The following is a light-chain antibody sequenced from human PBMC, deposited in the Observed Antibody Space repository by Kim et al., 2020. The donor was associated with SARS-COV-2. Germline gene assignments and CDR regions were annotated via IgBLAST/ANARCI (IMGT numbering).Light chain of an antibody. Sequence: AAGGDRVTITCRASQTISSWFAWYQQKPGKAPNLLIYKASTLETGVPSRFSGTGSGTEFTLTISSLQPDDFATYYCQQYNSYPLTFGQGTKVDIK. CDR3: QQYNSYPLT. CDR1: QTISSW. V-gene: IGKV1-5*03. J-gene: IGKJ1*01. CDR2: KAS.